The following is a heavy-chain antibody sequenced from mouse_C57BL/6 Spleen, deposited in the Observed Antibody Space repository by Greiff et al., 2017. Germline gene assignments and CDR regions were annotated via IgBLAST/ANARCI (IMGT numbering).Heavy chain of an antibody. V-gene: IGHV1-59*01. J-gene: IGHJ1*03. D-gene: IGHD1-2*01. CDR3: ARRVLRPYLYFDV. CDR1: GYTFTSYW. Sequence: QVQLQQPGAELVRPGTSVKLSCKASGYTFTSYWMHWVKQRPGQGLEWIGVIDPSDSYTNYNQKFKGKATLTVDTSSSTAYMQLSSLTSEDSAVYYCARRVLRPYLYFDVWGTGTTVTVSS. CDR2: IDPSDSYT.